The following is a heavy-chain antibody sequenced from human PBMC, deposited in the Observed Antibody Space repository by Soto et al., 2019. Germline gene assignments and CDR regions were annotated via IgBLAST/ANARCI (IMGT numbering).Heavy chain of an antibody. D-gene: IGHD6-13*01. Sequence: QVQLVQSGAEVKKPGSSVKVSCKASGGTFSSYAISWVRQAPGQGLEWMAGMIPVFGSTHYTKKFQGRVTVTADESTSTADLEVSSLRSEDTAVYYCARRGESGSWSADYYFYMDVWGQGTTVIVSS. CDR2: MIPVFGST. V-gene: IGHV1-69*01. CDR1: GGTFSSYA. J-gene: IGHJ6*02. CDR3: ARRGESGSWSADYYFYMDV.